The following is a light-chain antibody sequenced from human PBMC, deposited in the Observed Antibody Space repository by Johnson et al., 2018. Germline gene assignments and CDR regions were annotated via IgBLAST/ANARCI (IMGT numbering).Light chain of an antibody. CDR2: ENN. CDR1: SSNIGNNY. V-gene: IGLV1-51*02. Sequence: QSVLTQPPSVSAAPGQKVTISCSGSSSNIGNNYVSWYQQLPGTAPKLPIYENNKRPSGIPDRFSGSKYGTSATLGITGLQTGDEADYYCGTWDSSLSAGNVFGTGTKVTVL. CDR3: GTWDSSLSAGNV. J-gene: IGLJ1*01.